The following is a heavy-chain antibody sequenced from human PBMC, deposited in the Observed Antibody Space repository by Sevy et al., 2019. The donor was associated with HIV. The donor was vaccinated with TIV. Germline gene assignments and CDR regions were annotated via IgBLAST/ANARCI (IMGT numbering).Heavy chain of an antibody. J-gene: IGHJ3*01. CDR1: GGSISSLNYY. CDR3: ARANAYLASDAFDL. D-gene: IGHD2-8*01. V-gene: IGHV4-31*03. CDR2: ISYSGRT. Sequence: SETLSLTCTVSGGSISSLNYYWSWIRQHPGKGLEWIGYISYSGRTSYNPSIKSRFTISLDTSKNQFSLRLSSVTAADTALFYCARANAYLASDAFDLWGQGTMVTVSS.